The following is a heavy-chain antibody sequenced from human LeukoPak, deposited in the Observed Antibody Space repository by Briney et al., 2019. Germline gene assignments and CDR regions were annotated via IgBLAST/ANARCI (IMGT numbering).Heavy chain of an antibody. CDR1: GFTFGDYA. CDR2: IRSKAYGATT. J-gene: IGHJ4*02. V-gene: IGHV3-49*04. CDR3: TRAGYYYGSGSPDY. D-gene: IGHD3-10*01. Sequence: GGSLRLSCTASGFTFGDYAMSWVRQAPGKGLEWVGFIRSKAYGATTEYAASVKGRFTISRDDSKSIAYLQMNSLKTEDTAVYYCTRAGYYYGSGSPDYWGQGTLVTVSS.